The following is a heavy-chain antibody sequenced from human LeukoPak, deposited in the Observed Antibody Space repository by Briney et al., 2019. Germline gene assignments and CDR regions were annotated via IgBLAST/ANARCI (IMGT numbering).Heavy chain of an antibody. V-gene: IGHV3-20*04. CDR2: INWNGGST. CDR1: GFTFDDYG. D-gene: IGHD2-15*01. CDR3: ARVDQGRGCSGGSCYPYYFDY. J-gene: IGHJ4*02. Sequence: PGGSLRLSCAASGFTFDDYGMSWVRQAPGKGLEWVSGINWNGGSTGYADSVKGRFTISRDNAKNSLYPQMNSLRAEDTALYYCARVDQGRGCSGGSCYPYYFDYWGQGTLVTVSS.